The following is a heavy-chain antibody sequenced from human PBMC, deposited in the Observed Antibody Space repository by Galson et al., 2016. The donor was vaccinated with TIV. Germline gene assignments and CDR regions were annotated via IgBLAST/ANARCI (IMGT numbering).Heavy chain of an antibody. Sequence: SVKVSCKASGYSFTSYGITWVRQAPGQGLAWMGWISNYNVNTKYAQKFQGRVTLTTDTSTSTAYMELRSLRSDDTAVYLCARGRAADHAFDFWGQGTMVTVSS. D-gene: IGHD2-15*01. V-gene: IGHV1-18*01. CDR1: GYSFTSYG. J-gene: IGHJ3*01. CDR2: ISNYNVNT. CDR3: ARGRAADHAFDF.